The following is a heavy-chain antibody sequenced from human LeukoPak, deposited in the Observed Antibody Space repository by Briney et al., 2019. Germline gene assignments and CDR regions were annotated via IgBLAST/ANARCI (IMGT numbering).Heavy chain of an antibody. CDR3: ASLTQNY. J-gene: IGHJ4*02. D-gene: IGHD4/OR15-4a*01. Sequence: SETLSLSCRVSGGAITSYYWSWIRQPPVKGLKWIGSLYYSGSTNYNPSLKSRVTISLDTSKSHFSLNRRSVTAAAPAVYYCASLTQNYWGQETLVTVSS. CDR2: LYYSGST. CDR1: GGAITSYY. V-gene: IGHV4-59*01.